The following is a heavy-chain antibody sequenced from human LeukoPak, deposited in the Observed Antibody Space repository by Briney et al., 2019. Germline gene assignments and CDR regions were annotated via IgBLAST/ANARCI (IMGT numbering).Heavy chain of an antibody. Sequence: SETLSLTCTVSGGCISSSTYYWGWIRQPPSKGLEGNGNIYYSGSTYCNPSLKSGVTISVDTSKNQFSLKLSSVTAADTAVYYCARRWRRYHSDNWGQGNLVTVSS. CDR3: ARRWRRYHSDN. CDR1: GGCISSSTYY. V-gene: IGHV4-39*01. J-gene: IGHJ4*02. CDR2: IYYSGST. D-gene: IGHD1-1*01.